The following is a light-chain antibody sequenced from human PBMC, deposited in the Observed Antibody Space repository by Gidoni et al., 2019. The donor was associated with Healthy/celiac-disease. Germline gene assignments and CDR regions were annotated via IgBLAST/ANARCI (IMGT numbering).Light chain of an antibody. Sequence: DIQLTHSPSSLSASVGDRVTITCRASQSISSYLNWYQQKPGKAPKLLIYAAASLQSGVPSRFSGSRAGTDFTLTISSLQPEDFATYYCQQSYSTPRTFGQGTKLEIK. J-gene: IGKJ2*01. CDR1: QSISSY. V-gene: IGKV1-39*01. CDR2: AAA. CDR3: QQSYSTPRT.